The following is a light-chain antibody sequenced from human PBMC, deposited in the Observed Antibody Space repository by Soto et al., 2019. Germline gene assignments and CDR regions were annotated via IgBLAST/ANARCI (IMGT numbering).Light chain of an antibody. CDR3: QQYNSSPWT. Sequence: GDRVTITCRARQSIRTWLAWYQVKPGKAPKLLISDASTLESGVPSRVSGSGSGTEFTLTISGLQTDDFATYYCQQYNSSPWTFGPGTQVEIK. V-gene: IGKV1-5*01. CDR2: DAS. J-gene: IGKJ1*01. CDR1: QSIRTW.